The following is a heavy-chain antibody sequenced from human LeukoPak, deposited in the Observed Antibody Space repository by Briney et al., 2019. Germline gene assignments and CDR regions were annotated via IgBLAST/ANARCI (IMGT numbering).Heavy chain of an antibody. J-gene: IGHJ5*02. CDR1: GGTFSSYA. D-gene: IGHD2-2*01. V-gene: IGHV1-69*04. Sequence: ASVKVSCKASGGTFSSYAISWVRQAPGQGLEWMGRIIPILGIANYAQKFQGRVTITADKSTSTAYMELSSLRSEDTAVYYCARDLDDIVVVPAAESYNWSDPWGQGTLVTVSS. CDR3: ARDLDDIVVVPAAESYNWSDP. CDR2: IIPILGIA.